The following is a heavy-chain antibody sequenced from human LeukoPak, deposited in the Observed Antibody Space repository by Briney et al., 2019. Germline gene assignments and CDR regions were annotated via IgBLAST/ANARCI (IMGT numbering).Heavy chain of an antibody. CDR2: ISAYNGNT. CDR3: ARGMTTVTPGAFDI. D-gene: IGHD4-17*01. J-gene: IGHJ3*02. CDR1: GYTFTGYG. V-gene: IGHV1-18*01. Sequence: ASVKVSCKASGYTFTGYGISWVRQAPGQGLEWMGWISAYNGNTNYAQKLQGRVTMTTDTSTSTAYMELRSLRSDDTAVYYCARGMTTVTPGAFDIWGQGTMVTVSS.